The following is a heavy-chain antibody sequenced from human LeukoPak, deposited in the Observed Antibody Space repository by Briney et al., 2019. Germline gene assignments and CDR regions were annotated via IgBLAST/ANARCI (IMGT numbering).Heavy chain of an antibody. Sequence: ASVRVSCKASGYTFSSYGINWVRQAPGQGLEWMGWISPLSGNTDYAQNFQGRVTMTTDTSSSTAYMELRSLRSDGTAIYYCARDYLAAPAYWGQGTLVTVSS. D-gene: IGHD6-6*01. J-gene: IGHJ4*02. CDR1: GYTFSSYG. V-gene: IGHV1-18*01. CDR2: ISPLSGNT. CDR3: ARDYLAAPAY.